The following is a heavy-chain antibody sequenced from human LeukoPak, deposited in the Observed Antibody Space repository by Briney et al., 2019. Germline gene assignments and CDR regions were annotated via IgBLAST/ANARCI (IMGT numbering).Heavy chain of an antibody. CDR2: MNPNSGNT. V-gene: IGHV1-8*01. D-gene: IGHD1-26*01. CDR1: GYTFTSYD. CDR3: ARDYELVGATGFDY. J-gene: IGHJ4*02. Sequence: GASVKVSCKASGYTFTSYDINWVRQATGQGLEWMGWMNPNSGNTGYAQKLQGRVTMTTDTSTSTAYMELRSLRSDDTAVYYCARDYELVGATGFDYWGQGTLVTVSS.